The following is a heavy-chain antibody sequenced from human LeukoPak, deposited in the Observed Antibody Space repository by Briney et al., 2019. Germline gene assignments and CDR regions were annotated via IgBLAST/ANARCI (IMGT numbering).Heavy chain of an antibody. Sequence: ASVKVSCKASGYTFTSYDINWVRQATGQGLEWMGWMNPNSGNTGYAQKFQGRVTITADKSTSTAYMGLSSLRSEDTAVYYCARDRSGSIPDAFDIWGQGTMVTVSS. J-gene: IGHJ3*02. D-gene: IGHD1-26*01. CDR2: MNPNSGNT. V-gene: IGHV1-8*01. CDR3: ARDRSGSIPDAFDI. CDR1: GYTFTSYD.